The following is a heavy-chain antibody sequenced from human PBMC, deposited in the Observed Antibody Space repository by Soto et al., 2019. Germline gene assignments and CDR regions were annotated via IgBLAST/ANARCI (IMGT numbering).Heavy chain of an antibody. CDR1: GGSISSSSYY. J-gene: IGHJ5*02. D-gene: IGHD3-3*02. Sequence: QLQLQESGPGLVRPSETLSLTCTVSGGSISSSSYYWGWIRQPPGKGLEWIGSIYYSGSTYYNPSLKSRVSISVATSKNPCSLKLSSVTAADTAVYYCASPKIAFYNWFDPWGQGTLVTVSS. V-gene: IGHV4-39*01. CDR3: ASPKIAFYNWFDP. CDR2: IYYSGST.